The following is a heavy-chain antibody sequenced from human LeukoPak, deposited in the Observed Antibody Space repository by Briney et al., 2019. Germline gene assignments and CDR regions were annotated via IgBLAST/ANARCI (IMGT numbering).Heavy chain of an antibody. CDR2: IHTSGTM. CDR1: GGSVSTGSYY. Sequence: SETLSLTCTVSGGSVSTGSYYWSWIRQPAGRGLEWIGHIHTSGTMNYNASLKSRVRISVETSKNQFSLKLSSVTAADTAVYYCARDLYSYGYYYDSSGYGFDYWGQGTLVTVSS. V-gene: IGHV4-61*09. CDR3: ARDLYSYGYYYDSSGYGFDY. D-gene: IGHD3-22*01. J-gene: IGHJ4*02.